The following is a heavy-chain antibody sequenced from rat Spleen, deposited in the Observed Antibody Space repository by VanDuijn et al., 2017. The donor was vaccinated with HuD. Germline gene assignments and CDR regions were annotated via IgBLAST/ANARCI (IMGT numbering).Heavy chain of an antibody. J-gene: IGHJ2*01. V-gene: IGHV5-7*01. CDR3: AREADIPFHYFDY. D-gene: IGHD2-3*01. Sequence: EVQLVESGGGLVQPGRSLKLSCAASGFTFSDYNMAWVRQAPKKGLEWVATISYDGSSTYYRDTVKGRFTISRDNAKSTLYLQMDSLRSEDTATCYCAREADIPFHYFDYWGQGVKVTVSS. CDR1: GFTFSDYN. CDR2: ISYDGSST.